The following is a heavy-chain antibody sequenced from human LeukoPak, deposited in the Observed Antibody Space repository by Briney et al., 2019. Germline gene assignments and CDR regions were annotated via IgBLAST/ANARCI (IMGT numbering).Heavy chain of an antibody. Sequence: PSETLSLTCTVSGGSISSGDYYWSWIRQPPGKGLEWIGYIYYSGSTNYNPSLKSRVTISVDTSKNQFSLKLSSVTAADTAVYYCARRDLGSGHSAFDIWGQGTMVTVSS. CDR2: IYYSGST. CDR1: GGSISSGDYY. CDR3: ARRDLGSGHSAFDI. V-gene: IGHV4-61*08. J-gene: IGHJ3*02. D-gene: IGHD5-12*01.